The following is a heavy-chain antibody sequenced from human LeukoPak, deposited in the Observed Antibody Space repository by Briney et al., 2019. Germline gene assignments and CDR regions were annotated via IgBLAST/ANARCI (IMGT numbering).Heavy chain of an antibody. CDR2: ISYDGSNK. D-gene: IGHD2-15*01. Sequence: PGGSLRLSCAASGFTFSSYGMHWVRQAPGKGLEWVAVISYDGSNKYYADSVKGRFTISRDNSKNTLYLQMNGLRAEDTAVYYCAKDLYLQYCRGSACYLNYYNMDVWGQGTTVAVSS. J-gene: IGHJ6*02. V-gene: IGHV3-30*18. CDR3: AKDLYLQYCRGSACYLNYYNMDV. CDR1: GFTFSSYG.